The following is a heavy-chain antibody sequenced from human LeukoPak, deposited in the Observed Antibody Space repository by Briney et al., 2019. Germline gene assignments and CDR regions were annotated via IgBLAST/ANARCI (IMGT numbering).Heavy chain of an antibody. V-gene: IGHV3-74*01. Sequence: GSLRLSCAASGFTFSSYWMHWVRQAPGKGLVWVSRINSDGSSTSYADSVKGRFTISRDNAKNTLYLQMNSLRAEDTAVYYCAKAMVTFRGGRYYFDYWGQGTLVTVSS. D-gene: IGHD5-18*01. CDR1: GFTFSSYW. J-gene: IGHJ4*02. CDR2: INSDGSST. CDR3: AKAMVTFRGGRYYFDY.